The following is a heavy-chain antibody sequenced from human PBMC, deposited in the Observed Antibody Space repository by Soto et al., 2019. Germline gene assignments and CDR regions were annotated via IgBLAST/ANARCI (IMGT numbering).Heavy chain of an antibody. J-gene: IGHJ4*02. CDR1: GGTFSSYA. CDR2: IIPIFGTA. V-gene: IGHV1-69*01. CDR3: ALFSDSSGYYGAPFDY. Sequence: QVQLVQSGAEVKKPGSSVKVSCKASGGTFSSYAISWVRQAPGQGLEWMGGIIPIFGTANYAQKFQGRVTIPADDSTSTAYMELSSLRSEGTAVYYCALFSDSSGYYGAPFDYWGQGTLVTVSS. D-gene: IGHD3-22*01.